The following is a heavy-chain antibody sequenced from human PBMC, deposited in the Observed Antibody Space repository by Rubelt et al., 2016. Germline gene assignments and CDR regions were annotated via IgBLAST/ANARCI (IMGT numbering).Heavy chain of an antibody. Sequence: VESGGGLVQPGGFLKLACAASGLKFSGSAIHWVRQASGKGLEWIGRIRTKANSYATGYGASVNGRLTISRDDSKNKAYLQMNRLKIEDTAGDYCSTSDYDNNVGVYWGQGTLVTVSA. CDR2: IRTKANSYAT. CDR3: STSDYDNNVGVY. D-gene: IGHD4-17*01. V-gene: IGHV3-73*01. CDR1: GLKFSGSA. J-gene: IGHJ4*02.